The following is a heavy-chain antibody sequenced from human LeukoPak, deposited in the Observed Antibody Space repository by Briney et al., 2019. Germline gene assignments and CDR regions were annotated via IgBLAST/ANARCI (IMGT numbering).Heavy chain of an antibody. J-gene: IGHJ4*02. V-gene: IGHV3-23*01. CDR2: ITNSGDST. Sequence: GGSLRLSCAASGFTFSIFGMSWVRQAPGKGLEWVSAITNSGDSTYYADSVKGRFTISRDNSKHTLYLQMNSLRAEDTAVYYCARDASLSGYTSAAPFDYWGQGTLVTVSS. CDR1: GFTFSIFG. D-gene: IGHD1-1*01. CDR3: ARDASLSGYTSAAPFDY.